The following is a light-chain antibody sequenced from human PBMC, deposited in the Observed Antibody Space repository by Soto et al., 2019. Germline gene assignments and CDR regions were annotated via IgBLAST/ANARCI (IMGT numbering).Light chain of an antibody. J-gene: IGLJ3*02. CDR3: CSYAGSYTLWV. V-gene: IGLV2-11*01. CDR1: SSDVGGYNF. CDR2: DVS. Sequence: QSVLTQPRSVSGSPGQSVAISCTGTSSDVGGYNFVSWYQQHPGKAPKLIIYDVSKRPSGVPDRFSGSKSGNTASLTLSGLQAEDEADYYCCSYAGSYTLWVFGGGTQVTVL.